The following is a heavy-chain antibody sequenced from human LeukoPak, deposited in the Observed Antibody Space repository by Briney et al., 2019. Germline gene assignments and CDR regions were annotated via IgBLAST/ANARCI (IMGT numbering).Heavy chain of an antibody. V-gene: IGHV3-23*01. J-gene: IGHJ4*02. CDR1: GFTFSSYA. CDR3: AKDKYSSGWYSVFDY. D-gene: IGHD6-19*01. Sequence: GGSLRLSCAASGFTFSSYAMSWVRPAPGKGLEWVSAISGSGGSTYYADSVKGRFTISRDNSKNTLYLQMNSLRAEDTAVYYCAKDKYSSGWYSVFDYWGQGTLVTVSS. CDR2: ISGSGGST.